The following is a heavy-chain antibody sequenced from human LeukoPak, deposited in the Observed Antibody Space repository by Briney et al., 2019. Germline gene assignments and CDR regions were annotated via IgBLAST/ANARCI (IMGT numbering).Heavy chain of an antibody. CDR3: ARVIYLIGYFDY. CDR2: IYYSGST. CDR1: GGSISSGGYS. V-gene: IGHV4-31*03. Sequence: PSQTLSLTCTVSGGSISSGGYSWSWIRQHPGKGLEWIGYIYYSGSTYYNPSLKSRVTISVDTSKNQFSLKLSSVTAADTAVYYCARVIYLIGYFDYWGQGTLVTVSS. D-gene: IGHD3-10*01. J-gene: IGHJ4*02.